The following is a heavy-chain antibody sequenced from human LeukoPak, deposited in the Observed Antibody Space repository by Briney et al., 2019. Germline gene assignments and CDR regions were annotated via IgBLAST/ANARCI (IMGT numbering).Heavy chain of an antibody. J-gene: IGHJ4*02. CDR3: ARDGEMATIYFDY. CDR2: IIPIVGVA. V-gene: IGHV1-69*04. D-gene: IGHD5-24*01. Sequence: SVKVSCKASGGTFSSYAISWVRQAPGQGLEWMGTIIPIVGVANYAQKFQGRVTITADKFTSTAYMELSSLRSEDTAVYYCARDGEMATIYFDYWGQGTLVTVSS. CDR1: GGTFSSYA.